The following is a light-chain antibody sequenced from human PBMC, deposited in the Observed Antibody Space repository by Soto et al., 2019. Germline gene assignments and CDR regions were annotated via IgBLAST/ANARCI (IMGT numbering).Light chain of an antibody. CDR3: TSYAGSNIWV. V-gene: IGLV2-8*01. CDR1: SSDVGGYNY. J-gene: IGLJ3*02. Sequence: QSVLTQPPSASGSPGQSVTISCTGISSDVGGYNYVSWYQQYPGKAPKLMIYEVSKRPSGVPDRFSGSKSGKTASLTVSGLQPEDEADYYCTSYAGSNIWVFGGGTQLTVL. CDR2: EVS.